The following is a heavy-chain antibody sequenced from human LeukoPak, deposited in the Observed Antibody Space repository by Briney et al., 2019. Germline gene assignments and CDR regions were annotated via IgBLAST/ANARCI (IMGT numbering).Heavy chain of an antibody. J-gene: IGHJ3*02. CDR2: IIPILGIA. CDR3: ARGMGVPCGGDCYDAFDI. V-gene: IGHV1-69*04. CDR1: GGTFSSYA. Sequence: GSSVKVSCKASGGTFSSYAISWVRQAPGQGLEWMGRIIPILGIANYAQKFQGRVTITADKSTSTAYMELSSLRSEDTAVYYCARGMGVPCGGDCYDAFDIWGQGTMVTVSS. D-gene: IGHD2-21*02.